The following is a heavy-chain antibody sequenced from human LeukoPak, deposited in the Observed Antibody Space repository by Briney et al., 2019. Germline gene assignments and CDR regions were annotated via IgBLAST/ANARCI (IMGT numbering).Heavy chain of an antibody. J-gene: IGHJ3*02. V-gene: IGHV3-48*01. CDR2: ISSSSITI. CDR3: ARGRRPDAFDS. CDR1: GFTFSSYS. Sequence: PGGSLRLSCAASGFTFSSYSMNWVRQAPGKGLEWVSYISSSSITIYYADSVKGRFTISRDNAKNSLYLQMNSLRAEDTAVYYCARGRRPDAFDSWGQGTRVTVSS.